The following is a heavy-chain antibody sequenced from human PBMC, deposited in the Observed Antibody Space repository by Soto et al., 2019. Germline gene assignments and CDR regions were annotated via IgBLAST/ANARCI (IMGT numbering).Heavy chain of an antibody. J-gene: IGHJ6*02. CDR2: INHSGST. CDR3: ARGLYSSPYYYYYYGMDV. Sequence: SETLSLTCAVYGGSFSGYYWSWIRQPPGKGLEWIGEINHSGSTNYNPSLKSRVTISVDTSKNQFSLKLSSVTAADTAVYYCARGLYSSPYYYYYYGMDVWGQGTTVTVSS. D-gene: IGHD6-13*01. V-gene: IGHV4-34*01. CDR1: GGSFSGYY.